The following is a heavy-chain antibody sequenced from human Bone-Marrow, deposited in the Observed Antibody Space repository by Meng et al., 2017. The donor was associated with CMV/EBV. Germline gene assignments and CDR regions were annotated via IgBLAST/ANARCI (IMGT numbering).Heavy chain of an antibody. CDR3: ARDHKGLFDY. J-gene: IGHJ4*02. Sequence: LSCAASVFTFRSHWMAWVRQAPGKGLEWVANIKHDESEKYYVDSVKGRFTISRDNAENSLSLQMNSLRAEDTAVYYCARDHKGLFDYWGQGTLVTVSS. V-gene: IGHV3-7*03. CDR2: IKHDESEK. CDR1: VFTFRSHW. D-gene: IGHD3/OR15-3a*01.